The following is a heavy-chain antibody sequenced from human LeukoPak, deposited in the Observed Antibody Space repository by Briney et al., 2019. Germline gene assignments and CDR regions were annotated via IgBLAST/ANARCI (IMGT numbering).Heavy chain of an antibody. V-gene: IGHV3-30*18. CDR3: AKLDSSGWSRPFDY. J-gene: IGHJ4*02. CDR2: MSHDGSNK. Sequence: GRSLRLSCAASGFTFSSYAMHWVRQAPGKGLEWVAVMSHDGSNKYYGDSVKGRFTISRDNFKNTLYLQMNSLRAEDTAVYYCAKLDSSGWSRPFDYWGQGTLVTVSS. CDR1: GFTFSSYA. D-gene: IGHD6-19*01.